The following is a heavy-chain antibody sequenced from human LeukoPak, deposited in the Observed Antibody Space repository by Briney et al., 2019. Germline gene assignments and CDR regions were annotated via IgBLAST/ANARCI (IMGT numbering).Heavy chain of an antibody. CDR3: AKSHLPNAYSGTYYCDY. V-gene: IGHV3-30*02. Sequence: GGSLRLSCAASGFTFSYYGMHWVRQAPGKGLEWVAFIRYDESKKFYGDSVKGRFTISRDNSENTLYLQMNSLRTEDTAVYYCAKSHLPNAYSGTYYCDYWGQGTLVTVSS. J-gene: IGHJ4*02. CDR1: GFTFSYYG. D-gene: IGHD1-26*01. CDR2: IRYDESKK.